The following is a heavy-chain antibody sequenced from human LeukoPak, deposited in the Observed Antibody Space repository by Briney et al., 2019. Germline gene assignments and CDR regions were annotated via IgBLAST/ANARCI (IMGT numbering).Heavy chain of an antibody. Sequence: PSETLSLTCTVSGGSISSYYWGWIRQPPWKGLAWIGSFFLKGSTYYNPSLKSRVTISVDTSKNQFSLTLSSVTAADTAVYYCARVARCTSCFDVDYWGQGTLVTVSS. J-gene: IGHJ4*02. CDR3: ARVARCTSCFDVDY. CDR1: GGSISSYY. V-gene: IGHV4-38-2*02. CDR2: FFLKGST. D-gene: IGHD2-2*01.